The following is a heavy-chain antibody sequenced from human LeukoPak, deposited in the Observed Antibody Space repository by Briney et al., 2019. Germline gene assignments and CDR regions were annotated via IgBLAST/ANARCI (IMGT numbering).Heavy chain of an antibody. D-gene: IGHD1-1*01. CDR1: GFSFADYA. J-gene: IGHJ3*02. CDR2: ISWNSGFK. Sequence: PGRSLRLSCAASGFSFADYAMHWVRQAPGKGLEWVSSISWNSGFKVYADSVKGRFTISRDNAKKSLYLQMNSLRAEDTAVYYCAREILRNDAAFDIWGQGTMVTVSS. V-gene: IGHV3-9*01. CDR3: AREILRNDAAFDI.